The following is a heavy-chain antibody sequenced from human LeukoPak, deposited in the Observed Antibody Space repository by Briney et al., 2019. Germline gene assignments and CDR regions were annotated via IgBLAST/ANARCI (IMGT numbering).Heavy chain of an antibody. CDR1: GFTFSSYE. D-gene: IGHD1-14*01. J-gene: IGHJ6*04. V-gene: IGHV3-48*03. CDR2: ISSSGSTI. Sequence: GGSLRLSCAASGFTFSSYEMNWVRQAPGKGLEWVSYISSSGSTIYYADSVKGRFTISRDNAKNSLYLQMNSLRAEDTAVYYCARRAAGRRQDVWGKGTTVTISS. CDR3: ARRAAGRRQDV.